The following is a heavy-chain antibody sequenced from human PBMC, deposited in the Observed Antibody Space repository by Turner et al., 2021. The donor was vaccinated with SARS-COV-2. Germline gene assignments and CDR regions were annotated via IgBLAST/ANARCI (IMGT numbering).Heavy chain of an antibody. CDR1: GGSFSGYY. J-gene: IGHJ3*02. D-gene: IGHD5-12*01. CDR2: INHSGSN. V-gene: IGHV4-34*01. CDR3: ASGDVDIVAIPNSGDAFDI. Sequence: QVQLQQWGAGLLKPSETLSLTCAVYGGSFSGYYWSWIRQPPGKGLEWIGEINHSGSNNYNPSLKSRVTISVDTSKNQFSLKLSSVTAADTAVYYCASGDVDIVAIPNSGDAFDIWGQGTMVTVSS.